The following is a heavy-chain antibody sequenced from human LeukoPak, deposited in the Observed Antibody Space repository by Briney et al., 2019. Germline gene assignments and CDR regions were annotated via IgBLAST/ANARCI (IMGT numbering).Heavy chain of an antibody. CDR3: ARDSPDCGSTTCYKDWFDP. D-gene: IGHD2-2*02. CDR2: INHSGST. J-gene: IGHJ5*02. Sequence: PSETLSLTCAVYGGSFSGYYWSWIRQPPGKGLEWIGEINHSGSTNYNPSLKSRVTISVDTSKNQFSLKLSSVTAADTAVYYCARDSPDCGSTTCYKDWFDPWGQGTLVTVSS. V-gene: IGHV4-34*01. CDR1: GGSFSGYY.